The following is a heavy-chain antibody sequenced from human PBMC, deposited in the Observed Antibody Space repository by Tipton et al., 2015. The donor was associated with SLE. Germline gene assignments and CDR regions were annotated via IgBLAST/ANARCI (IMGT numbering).Heavy chain of an antibody. D-gene: IGHD7-27*01. CDR2: INHRGST. CDR3: AREGLGNGFDI. Sequence: LRLSCAVYGGSFSGYYWSWIRQPPGKGLEWIGEINHRGSTNYNPSLKSRVTISIETSKNQFSLKLSSVTAADTAVYYCAREGLGNGFDIWGQGTMVTVSS. J-gene: IGHJ3*02. CDR1: GGSFSGYY. V-gene: IGHV4-34*01.